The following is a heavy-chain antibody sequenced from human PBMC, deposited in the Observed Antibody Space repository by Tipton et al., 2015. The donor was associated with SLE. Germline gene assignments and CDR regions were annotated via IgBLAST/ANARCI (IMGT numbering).Heavy chain of an antibody. D-gene: IGHD3-10*01. V-gene: IGHV4-59*08. CDR3: ARTKGFTMVQGVRPGDAFDI. Sequence: LRLSCTVSGGSISSYYWSWIRQPPGKGLEWIGSIDYSGSTYYNPSLKSRVTISVDTPKNQFSLTLSSLTAADKAVYYCARTKGFTMVQGVRPGDAFDIWGQGTMVTVSS. CDR2: IDYSGST. CDR1: GGSISSYY. J-gene: IGHJ3*02.